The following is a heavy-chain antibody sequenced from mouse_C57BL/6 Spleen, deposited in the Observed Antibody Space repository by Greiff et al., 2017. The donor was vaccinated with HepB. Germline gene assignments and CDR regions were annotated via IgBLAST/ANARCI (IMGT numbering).Heavy chain of an antibody. V-gene: IGHV2-5*01. D-gene: IGHD2-4*01. J-gene: IGHJ4*01. CDR3: AKKRGYYDYEDAMDY. CDR1: GFSLTSYG. Sequence: QVQLKQSGPGLVQPSQSLSITCTVSGFSLTSYGVHWVRQSPGKGLEWLGVIWRGGSTDYNAAFMSRLSITKDNSKSQVFFKMNSLQADDTAIYYCAKKRGYYDYEDAMDYWGQGTSVTVSS. CDR2: IWRGGST.